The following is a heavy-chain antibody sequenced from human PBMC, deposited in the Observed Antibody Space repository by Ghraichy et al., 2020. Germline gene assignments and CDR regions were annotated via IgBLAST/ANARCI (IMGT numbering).Heavy chain of an antibody. D-gene: IGHD5-24*01. CDR2: ISSSSRTI. J-gene: IGHJ4*02. V-gene: IGHV3-48*04. Sequence: GGSLRLSCAASGSGFSGFSMAWVRQVPGKGLEWISYISSSSRTIYYADSVEGRFTISRDNGKNVLYLQMNSLTPGDTAVYYCARDRMAAYCYFDNWGQGTLGTVSS. CDR3: ARDRMAAYCYFDN. CDR1: GSGFSGFS.